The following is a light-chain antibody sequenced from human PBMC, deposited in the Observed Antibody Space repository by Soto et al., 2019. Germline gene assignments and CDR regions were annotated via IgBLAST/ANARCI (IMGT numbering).Light chain of an antibody. CDR3: SSNTITTTRV. V-gene: IGLV2-14*01. Sequence: QSALTQPASVSGSPGQSITFSCTGTSSDVGYYNYVSWYQQHPGKAPKLIIYEVTKRPSGVSNRFSGSKSGNTASLTISGPQAEDEDYYYCSSNTITTTRVFGTGTKLTVL. J-gene: IGLJ1*01. CDR1: SSDVGYYNY. CDR2: EVT.